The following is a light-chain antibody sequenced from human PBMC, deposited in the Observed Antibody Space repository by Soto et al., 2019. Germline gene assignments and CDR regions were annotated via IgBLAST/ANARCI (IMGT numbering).Light chain of an antibody. CDR1: SSNIGSNT. Sequence: QSVLTQPPSASGTPGQRVTVSCSGSSSNIGSNTVNWYQQLPGTAPKLLIYNNNQRPSGVPDRFSGSKSGTSASLAISGLQSEDEADYSCAAWDDSLNGVVVGGGTKRTVL. CDR3: AAWDDSLNGVV. CDR2: NNN. J-gene: IGLJ2*01. V-gene: IGLV1-44*01.